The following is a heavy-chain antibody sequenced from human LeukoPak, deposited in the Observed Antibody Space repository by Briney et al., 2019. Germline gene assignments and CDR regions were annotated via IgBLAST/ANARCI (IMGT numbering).Heavy chain of an antibody. J-gene: IGHJ4*02. CDR2: INTDGRST. CDR3: ASLAVAGLFDY. Sequence: GGSLRLSCAASGFTFRTYWMHWVRQAPGKGLVWVSRINTDGRSTSYADSVKGRFTVSRDNSKDTLYLQMNSLRAEDTAVYYCASLAVAGLFDYWDQGTLVTVSS. CDR1: GFTFRTYW. D-gene: IGHD6-19*01. V-gene: IGHV3-74*01.